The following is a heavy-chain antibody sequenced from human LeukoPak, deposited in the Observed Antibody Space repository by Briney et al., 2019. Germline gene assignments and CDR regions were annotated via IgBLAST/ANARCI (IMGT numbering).Heavy chain of an antibody. CDR1: GDSISFYY. Sequence: SETLSLTCTVSGDSISFYYWSWIRQPPGKGLEWIGSIYYSGSTYYNPSLKSRVTISVDTSKNQFSLKLSSVTAADTAVYYCAREEYSSSLYYYYYMDVWGKGTTVTVSS. CDR2: IYYSGST. D-gene: IGHD6-6*01. V-gene: IGHV4-39*07. CDR3: AREEYSSSLYYYYYMDV. J-gene: IGHJ6*03.